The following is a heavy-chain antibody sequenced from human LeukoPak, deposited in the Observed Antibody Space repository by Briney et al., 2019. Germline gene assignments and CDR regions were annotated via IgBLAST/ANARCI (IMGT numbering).Heavy chain of an antibody. D-gene: IGHD3-10*01. V-gene: IGHV1-3*03. CDR2: INAGNGNT. Sequence: ASVKVSCKASGYTFTSYVLHWVRQAPGQRLEWMGCINAGNGNTKYSQEFQGRVTITRDTSASTVYMELSSLRSEDMVVYYCARGAKFRSYGSGTYYTSLPFDPWGQGTLVTVSS. J-gene: IGHJ5*02. CDR1: GYTFTSYV. CDR3: ARGAKFRSYGSGTYYTSLPFDP.